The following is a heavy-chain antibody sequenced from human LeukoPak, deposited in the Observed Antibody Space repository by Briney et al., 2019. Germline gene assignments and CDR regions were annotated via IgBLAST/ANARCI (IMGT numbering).Heavy chain of an antibody. CDR1: GFTVSNSA. CDR3: AKGIYSSGWSYFDY. J-gene: IGHJ4*01. V-gene: IGHV3-23*01. Sequence: QPGGSLRLSCAASGFTVSNSAMSWVRQAPGKGLEWVSTLSGSGITTYYADSVKRRFTISRDNSKNTLYLQMNSLRAEDTAVYYCAKGIYSSGWSYFDYWGHGTLVTVSS. CDR2: LSGSGITT. D-gene: IGHD6-19*01.